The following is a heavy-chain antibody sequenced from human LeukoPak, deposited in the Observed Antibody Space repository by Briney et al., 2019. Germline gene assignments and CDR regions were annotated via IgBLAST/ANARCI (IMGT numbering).Heavy chain of an antibody. CDR1: GGSITSSY. D-gene: IGHD3-22*01. V-gene: IGHV4-59*08. Sequence: TSETLSLTCTVSGGSITSSYWSWIRQPPGKGLEWIAYIYYSGSSNYNASLKSRLTISVDTSKTHFSLKLSSVTAADTAIYYCARCRYDNSGYYYFDSWGPGILVTVSS. CDR3: ARCRYDNSGYYYFDS. CDR2: IYYSGSS. J-gene: IGHJ4*02.